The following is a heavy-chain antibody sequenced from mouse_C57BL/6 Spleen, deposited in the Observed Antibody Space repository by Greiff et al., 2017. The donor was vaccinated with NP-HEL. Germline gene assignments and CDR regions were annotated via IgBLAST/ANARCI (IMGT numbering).Heavy chain of an antibody. J-gene: IGHJ2*01. CDR3: AREGRYGSSYYFDY. Sequence: EVQLVKSGPGLVKPSQSLSLTCSVTGYSITSGYYWNWIRQFPGNKLEWMGYISYDGSNNYNPSLKNRISITRDTSKNQFFLKLNSVTTEDTATYYCAREGRYGSSYYFDYWGQGTTLTVSS. CDR2: ISYDGSN. D-gene: IGHD1-1*01. V-gene: IGHV3-6*01. CDR1: GYSITSGYY.